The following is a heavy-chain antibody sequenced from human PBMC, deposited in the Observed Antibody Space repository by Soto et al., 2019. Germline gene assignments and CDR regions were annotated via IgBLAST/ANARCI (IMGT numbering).Heavy chain of an antibody. D-gene: IGHD6-6*01. CDR1: GVSVTTKNKG. CDR3: AHRIAAPGYFDY. J-gene: IGHJ4*02. Sequence: RRATRRLSVSFSGVSVTTKNKGVGWIRQPPGKALEWLALIYWDDDKRYSPSLKSRLTITMDTSKNQVVLTMTNMDPVDSATYYCAHRIAAPGYFDYRGQGTLVTVSS. CDR2: IYWDDDK. V-gene: IGHV2-5*02.